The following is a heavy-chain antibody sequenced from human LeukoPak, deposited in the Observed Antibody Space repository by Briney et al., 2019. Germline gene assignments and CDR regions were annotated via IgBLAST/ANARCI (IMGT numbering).Heavy chain of an antibody. CDR3: ARSVPSYDSSGYYYVFDY. D-gene: IGHD3-22*01. CDR2: INWNGGST. CDR1: GFTFDDYG. V-gene: IGHV3-20*04. J-gene: IGHJ4*02. Sequence: PGGSLRLSCAASGFTFDDYGMSWVRQAPGKGLELVSGINWNGGSTGYADSVKGRFTISRDNAKNSLYLQMNSLRAEDTALYYRARSVPSYDSSGYYYVFDYWGQGTLVTVSS.